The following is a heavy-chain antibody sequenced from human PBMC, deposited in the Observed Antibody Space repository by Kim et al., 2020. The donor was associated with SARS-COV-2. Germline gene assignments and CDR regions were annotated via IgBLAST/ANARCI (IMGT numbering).Heavy chain of an antibody. CDR3: ARPRDFWSGYYKGAFDI. V-gene: IGHV4-4*06. Sequence: LTGRVTMSVDTSKNQFSLKLSSVTAADTAVYYCARPRDFWSGYYKGAFDIWGQGTMVTVSS. D-gene: IGHD3-3*01. J-gene: IGHJ3*02.